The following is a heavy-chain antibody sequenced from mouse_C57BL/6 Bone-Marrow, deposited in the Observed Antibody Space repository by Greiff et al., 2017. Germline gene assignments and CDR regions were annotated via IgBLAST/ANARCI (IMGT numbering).Heavy chain of an antibody. Sequence: EVKLVEPGGGLVQPGGSLKLSCAASGFTFSDYYMHWVRQTPEKRLEWVAYISNGGGSTYYPDTVKGRFTISRDNANNTLYLQMSRLKSEDTAMYYCARFYGNSFCAMDDWGQGTSVTVSS. J-gene: IGHJ4*01. V-gene: IGHV5-12*01. CDR3: ARFYGNSFCAMDD. CDR1: GFTFSDYY. CDR2: ISNGGGST. D-gene: IGHD2-1*01.